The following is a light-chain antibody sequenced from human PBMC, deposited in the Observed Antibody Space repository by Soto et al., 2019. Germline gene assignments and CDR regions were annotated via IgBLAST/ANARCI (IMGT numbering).Light chain of an antibody. CDR3: SSYTSSSTPVV. CDR2: DVS. CDR1: SNDVGGYDY. Sequence: QSALTQPASVSGSPGQSITISCTGTSNDVGGYDYVTWYQHHPGKAPKLMIYDVSNRPSGISDRFSASKSGNTASLTISGLQAEDEAHYYCSSYTSSSTPVVFGGGTKLTVL. J-gene: IGLJ2*01. V-gene: IGLV2-14*03.